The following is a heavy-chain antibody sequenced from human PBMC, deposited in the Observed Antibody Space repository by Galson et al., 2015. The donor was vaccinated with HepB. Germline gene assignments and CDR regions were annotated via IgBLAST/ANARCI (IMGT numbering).Heavy chain of an antibody. J-gene: IGHJ4*02. CDR1: GGTFSSYT. CDR3: ARDWPYYGGNSGPDY. CDR2: IIPILGIA. V-gene: IGHV1-69*04. D-gene: IGHD4-23*01. Sequence: SVKVSCKASGGTFSSYTISWVRQAPGQGLEWMGRIIPILGIANYAQKFQGRVTITADKSTSTAYMELSSLRSEDTAVYYCARDWPYYGGNSGPDYWGQGTLVTVSS.